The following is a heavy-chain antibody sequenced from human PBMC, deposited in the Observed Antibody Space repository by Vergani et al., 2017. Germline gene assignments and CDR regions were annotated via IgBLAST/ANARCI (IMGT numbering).Heavy chain of an antibody. Sequence: VQLVESGGGVVQPGGSLRLSCAASGFTFSSYAMSWVRQAPGKGLEWVSAISGSGGSTYYADSVKGRFTISRDNSKNTLYLQMNSLRAEDTAVYYCAKDYWGKDSSRPATAGHWGQGTLVTVSS. CDR1: GFTFSSYA. J-gene: IGHJ4*02. CDR2: ISGSGGST. CDR3: AKDYWGKDSSRPATAGH. D-gene: IGHD6-19*01. V-gene: IGHV3-23*04.